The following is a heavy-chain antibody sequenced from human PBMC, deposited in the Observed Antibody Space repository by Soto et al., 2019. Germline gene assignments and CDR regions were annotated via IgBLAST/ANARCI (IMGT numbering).Heavy chain of an antibody. CDR3: TTLDIVVVPAVDY. D-gene: IGHD2-2*01. V-gene: IGHV3-15*01. Sequence: GGSLRLSCAASGFTFSNAWMSWVRQAPGKGLEWVGRIKSKTDGGTTDYAAPVKGRFTISRDDSKNTLYLQMNSLKTEDTAVYYCTTLDIVVVPAVDYWGQGTLVTVSS. CDR2: IKSKTDGGTT. CDR1: GFTFSNAW. J-gene: IGHJ4*02.